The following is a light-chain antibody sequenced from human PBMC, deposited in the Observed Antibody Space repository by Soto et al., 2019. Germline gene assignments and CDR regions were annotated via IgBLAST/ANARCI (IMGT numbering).Light chain of an antibody. Sequence: QSALTQPASVSGSPGQSITISCTGTSSDVGSYNLVSWYQQHPGKAPKLMIYEGSKRPSGVSNRFSGSKSGNTASLTISGLQAEAEADYSFCSYARSSTFWVFGGGTKVTVL. CDR1: SSDVGSYNL. J-gene: IGLJ3*02. V-gene: IGLV2-23*03. CDR3: CSYARSSTFWV. CDR2: EGS.